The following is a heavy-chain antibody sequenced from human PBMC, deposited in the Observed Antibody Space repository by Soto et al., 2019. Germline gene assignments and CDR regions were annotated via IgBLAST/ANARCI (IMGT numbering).Heavy chain of an antibody. CDR3: ASRQSVLRFLEWPTSYGMDV. CDR1: GCTFSSYA. J-gene: IGHJ6*02. V-gene: IGHV1-69*06. Sequence: SVKVSCKASGCTFSSYAISWVRQAPGQGLEWMGGIIPIFGTANYAQRFQGRVTITADKSTSTAYMELSSLRSEDTAVYYCASRQSVLRFLEWPTSYGMDVWGQGTTVTVSS. CDR2: IIPIFGTA. D-gene: IGHD3-3*01.